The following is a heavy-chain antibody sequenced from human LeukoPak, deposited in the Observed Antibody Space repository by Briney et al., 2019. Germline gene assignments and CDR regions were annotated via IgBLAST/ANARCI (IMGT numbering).Heavy chain of an antibody. CDR1: GYTFTGYY. CDR3: ARAYCGGNCPPGGY. J-gene: IGHJ4*02. Sequence: ASVKVSCKASGYTFTGYYMHWVRQAPGQGLEWMGWINPNSGGANYAQKFQGRVTMTRDTSISTAYMELSRLRSDDTAVYYCARAYCGGNCPPGGYWGQGTLVTVSS. V-gene: IGHV1-2*02. CDR2: INPNSGGA. D-gene: IGHD2-21*02.